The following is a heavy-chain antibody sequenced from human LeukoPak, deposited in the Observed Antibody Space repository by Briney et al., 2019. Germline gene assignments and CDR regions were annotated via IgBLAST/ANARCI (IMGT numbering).Heavy chain of an antibody. CDR2: INTNTGNP. CDR1: GYTFTSYA. D-gene: IGHD2-2*01. CDR3: ARDCSSTSCYGNFDY. J-gene: IGHJ4*02. V-gene: IGHV7-4-1*02. Sequence: ASVKVSCKASGYTFTSYAMNWVRQAPGQGLEWMGWINTNTGNPTYAQGFTGRFAFSLDTSVSTAYLQISSLKAEDTAVYYCARDCSSTSCYGNFDYWGQGTLVTVSS.